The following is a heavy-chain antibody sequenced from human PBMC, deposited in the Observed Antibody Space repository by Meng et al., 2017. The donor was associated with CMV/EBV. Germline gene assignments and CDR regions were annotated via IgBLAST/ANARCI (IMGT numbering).Heavy chain of an antibody. V-gene: IGHV1-8*01. D-gene: IGHD3-10*01. CDR1: TFNSYD. J-gene: IGHJ5*02. CDR2: MNPNSGNT. CDR3: ARGQGYYGSGSYWGWFDP. Sequence: TFNSYDINWVRQATGQGLEWMGWMNPNSGNTGYAQKFQGRVTMTRNTSISTAYMELSSLRSEDTAVYYCARGQGYYGSGSYWGWFDPWGQGTLVTVSS.